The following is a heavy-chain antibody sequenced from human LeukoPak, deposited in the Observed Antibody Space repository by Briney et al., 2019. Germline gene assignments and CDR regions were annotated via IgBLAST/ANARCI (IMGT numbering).Heavy chain of an antibody. Sequence: GASVKVSCKGSGYTFTDCYLHWVRQAPGQGLEWVGYINPRDGGTSSPPNFRRRVTMTTDASSSTLYMELSRLTSDDTAIYYCAREGNGLLSKDLDYWGQGTLVTVSS. CDR1: GYTFTDCY. D-gene: IGHD2-15*01. J-gene: IGHJ4*02. V-gene: IGHV1-2*02. CDR2: INPRDGGT. CDR3: AREGNGLLSKDLDY.